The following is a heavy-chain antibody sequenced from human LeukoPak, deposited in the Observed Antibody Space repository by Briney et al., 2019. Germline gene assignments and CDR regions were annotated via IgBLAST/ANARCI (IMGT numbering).Heavy chain of an antibody. CDR3: ARVSGYSYGSDY. V-gene: IGHV4-59*12. J-gene: IGHJ4*02. CDR2: IYYSGST. CDR1: GASIRSYY. Sequence: PSETLSLTCTVSGASIRSYYWSWIRQPPGKGLEWIGYIYYSGSTNYNPSLKSRVTISVDKSKNQFSLKLSSVTAADTAVYYCARVSGYSYGSDYWGQGTLVTVSS. D-gene: IGHD5-18*01.